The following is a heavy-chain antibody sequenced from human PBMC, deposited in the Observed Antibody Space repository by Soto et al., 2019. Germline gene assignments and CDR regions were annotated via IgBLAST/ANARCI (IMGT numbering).Heavy chain of an antibody. Sequence: SQTLSLTCAISGDSVSSNSAAWNWIRQSPSRGLEWLGRTYYRSKWYNDYAVPVKSRITINPDTSKNQFSLQLNSVTPEDTAVYYCARCPYVWGSCWFDPWGQGTLVTVS. J-gene: IGHJ5*02. CDR2: TYYRSKWYN. CDR3: ARCPYVWGSCWFDP. D-gene: IGHD3-16*01. V-gene: IGHV6-1*01. CDR1: GDSVSSNSAA.